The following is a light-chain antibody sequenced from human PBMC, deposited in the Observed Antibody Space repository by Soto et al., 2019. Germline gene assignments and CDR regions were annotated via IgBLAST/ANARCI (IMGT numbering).Light chain of an antibody. V-gene: IGLV2-14*03. Sequence: QSALTQPASVSGSPGQSITISCTGTRSDVGRYNYVSWYQQYPGKAPKLMIYDVNNRPSGVSNRFSGSKSGNTASLTISGLQAEDEADYYCCSYTTSNTLVFGGGTKLTVL. J-gene: IGLJ2*01. CDR3: CSYTTSNTLV. CDR1: RSDVGRYNY. CDR2: DVN.